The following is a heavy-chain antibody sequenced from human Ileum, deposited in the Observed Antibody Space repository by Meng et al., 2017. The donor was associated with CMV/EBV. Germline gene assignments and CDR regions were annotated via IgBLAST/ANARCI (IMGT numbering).Heavy chain of an antibody. V-gene: IGHV6-1*01. CDR1: GDSVSSNSAA. D-gene: IGHD2-2*01. J-gene: IGHJ4*02. CDR2: TYYRSKWYN. CDR3: ARQFASTFGY. Sequence: SQTRSLTCAISGDSVSSNSAAWTWIRQSPSRGLEWLGRTYYRSKWYNEYALSVKSRITINPDTSKNQFSLQLNSVTPEDTAVYYCARQFASTFGYWGQGTLVTVSS.